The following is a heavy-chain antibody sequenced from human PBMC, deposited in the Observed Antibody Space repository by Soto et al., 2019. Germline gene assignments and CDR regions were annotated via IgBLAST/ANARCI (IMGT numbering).Heavy chain of an antibody. CDR3: ARGFWSGYYTGIDRFLTNFYYYYGMDV. Sequence: PGGSLRLSCAASGFTFSSYAMHWVRQAPGKGLEWVAVISYDGSNKYYADSVKGRFTISRDNSKNTLYLQMNSLRAEDTAVYYCARGFWSGYYTGIDRFLTNFYYYYGMDVWGQGTTVTVSS. CDR1: GFTFSSYA. D-gene: IGHD3-3*01. CDR2: ISYDGSNK. J-gene: IGHJ6*02. V-gene: IGHV3-30-3*01.